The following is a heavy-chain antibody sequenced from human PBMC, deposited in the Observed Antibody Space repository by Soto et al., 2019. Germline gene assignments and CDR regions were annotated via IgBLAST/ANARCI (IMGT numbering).Heavy chain of an antibody. CDR1: GFTFSTYN. V-gene: IGHV3-48*01. Sequence: EVQLVESGGGLVQPGGSLRLSCVASGFTFSTYNINWVRQAPGKGLEWVSFISRSGTTTHYAHSVKGRFTISRDNAKNSLYLQINRLRVEDTAVFYCARDSKYCTGGNCYDVFDVWGQGTMVTVSS. D-gene: IGHD2-15*01. CDR3: ARDSKYCTGGNCYDVFDV. J-gene: IGHJ3*01. CDR2: ISRSGTTT.